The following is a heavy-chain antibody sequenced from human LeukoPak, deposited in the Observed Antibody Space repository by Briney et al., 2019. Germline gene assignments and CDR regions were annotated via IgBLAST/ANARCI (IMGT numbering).Heavy chain of an antibody. J-gene: IGHJ4*02. CDR1: GFTFSSYW. D-gene: IGHD4-17*01. Sequence: GGSLRLSCAASGFTFSSYWMHWVRHTPGKGLVWVSRINGAGSSISYADSVKGRVTISRDNAKNTLYLQMNNLRAEDTAVYYCARGGDYKNDYWGQGTMVTVSS. CDR3: ARGGDYKNDY. V-gene: IGHV3-74*01. CDR2: INGAGSSI.